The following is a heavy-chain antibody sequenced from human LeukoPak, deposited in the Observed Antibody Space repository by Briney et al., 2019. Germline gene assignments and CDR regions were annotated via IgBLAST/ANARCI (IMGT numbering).Heavy chain of an antibody. D-gene: IGHD3-10*01. CDR1: GFTVSSNY. Sequence: PGGSLRLSCAASGFTVSSNYMSWVRQAPGKGLEWVSVIYSGGSTYYADSVKGRFTISRDNSKNTLYLQMDSLRAEDTAVYHCARDLNYYGSGSYYIDYWGQGTLVTVSS. CDR3: ARDLNYYGSGSYYIDY. CDR2: IYSGGST. V-gene: IGHV3-66*01. J-gene: IGHJ4*02.